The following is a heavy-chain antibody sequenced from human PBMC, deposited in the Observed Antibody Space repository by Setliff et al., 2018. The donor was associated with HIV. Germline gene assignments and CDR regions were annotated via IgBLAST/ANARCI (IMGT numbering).Heavy chain of an antibody. D-gene: IGHD3-3*01. CDR3: ARDYLYYNLYNGSPVYGMDV. Sequence: GSLRLSCAASGFTFSSYAMSWVRQAPGKGLEWVSGISGGGTTTEYADSVKGRLTISRDNSKNTLYLQMNSLRTDDTAIYYCARDYLYYNLYNGSPVYGMDVWGQGTTVTVSS. J-gene: IGHJ6*02. CDR1: GFTFSSYA. CDR2: ISGGGTTT. V-gene: IGHV3-23*01.